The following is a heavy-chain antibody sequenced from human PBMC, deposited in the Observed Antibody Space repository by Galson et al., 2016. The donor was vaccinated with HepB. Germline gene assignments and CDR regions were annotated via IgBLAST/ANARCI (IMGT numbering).Heavy chain of an antibody. CDR1: GFTFSSHT. CDR2: ISSEGSRT. D-gene: IGHD3-16*01. V-gene: IGHV3-30-3*01. CDR3: ARDNYGYGNYLDS. Sequence: SLRLSCAASGFTFSSHTIHWVRQAPGKGLEWVAVISSEGSRTDYADSVKGRFTISRDISKNTVFLQMNSLRVIDTAVYYCARDNYGYGNYLDSWGQGTLVTVSS. J-gene: IGHJ4*02.